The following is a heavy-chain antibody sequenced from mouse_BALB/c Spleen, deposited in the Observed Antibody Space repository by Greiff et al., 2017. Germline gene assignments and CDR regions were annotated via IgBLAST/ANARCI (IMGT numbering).Heavy chain of an antibody. CDR3: ARRHYGNSYAMDY. D-gene: IGHD2-1*01. V-gene: IGHV5-12-1*01. J-gene: IGHJ4*01. CDR1: GFAFSSYD. CDR2: ISSGGGST. Sequence: DVKLMESGGGLVKPGGSLKLSCAASGFAFSSYDMSWVRQTPEKRLEWVAYISSGGGSTYYPDTVKGRFTISRDNAKNTLYLQMSSLKSEDTAMYYCARRHYGNSYAMDYWGQGTSVTVSS.